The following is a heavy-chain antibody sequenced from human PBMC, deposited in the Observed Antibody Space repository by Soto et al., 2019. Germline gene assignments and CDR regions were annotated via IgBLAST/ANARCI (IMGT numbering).Heavy chain of an antibody. D-gene: IGHD2-21*01. Sequence: PGEALKISCQGTVYRFSSAWIDWMRQKPGKGLEWLGHVYPNDSDGRYSAAFEGQVTISADNSINTAYLQLLNLKASDTAIYYCTKGPPSPFASWGQRSPVIVSS. CDR2: VYPNDSDG. CDR3: TKGPPSPFAS. J-gene: IGHJ1*01. CDR1: VYRFSSAW. V-gene: IGHV5-51*01.